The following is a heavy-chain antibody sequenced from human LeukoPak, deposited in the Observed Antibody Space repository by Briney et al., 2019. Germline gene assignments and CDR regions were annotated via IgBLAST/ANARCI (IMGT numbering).Heavy chain of an antibody. Sequence: ASVKVSCKASGYTFTSYAMHWVRQAPGQRLEWMGWINAGNGNTKYSQELQGRVTITRDTSASTAYMELSSLRSEDTAVYYCARDHVWRMVRGLGWFDPWGQGTLVTVSS. CDR2: INAGNGNT. CDR3: ARDHVWRMVRGLGWFDP. J-gene: IGHJ5*02. D-gene: IGHD3-10*01. V-gene: IGHV1-3*03. CDR1: GYTFTSYA.